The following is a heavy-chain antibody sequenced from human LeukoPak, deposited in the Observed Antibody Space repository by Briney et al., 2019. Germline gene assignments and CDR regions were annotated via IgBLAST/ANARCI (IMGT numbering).Heavy chain of an antibody. Sequence: SETLSLTCTVSGDSISTYYWSWIRQPPGQGLEWIGYSGSTNYNPSLKRRVTISVDTSKNQFSLKLSSVTAADTAVYYCASTSVAPGHGMDVWGQGTTVTVSS. D-gene: IGHD2-21*01. CDR3: ASTSVAPGHGMDV. CDR2: YSGST. CDR1: GDSISTYY. J-gene: IGHJ6*02. V-gene: IGHV4-59*01.